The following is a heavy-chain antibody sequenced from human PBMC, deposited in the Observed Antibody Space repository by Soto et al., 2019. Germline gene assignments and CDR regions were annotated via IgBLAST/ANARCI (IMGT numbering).Heavy chain of an antibody. CDR1: GDSVSSNSAV. CDR2: TYYRSKWYN. Sequence: SQTLSLTCAISGDSVSSNSAVWNWIRQSPSRGLEWLGRTYYRSKWYNDYAVSVKSRITINPDTSKNQFSLQLNSVTPEDTAVYYCARDPGYCSSTSCYLGQFDPWGQGTLVTVSS. V-gene: IGHV6-1*01. J-gene: IGHJ5*02. CDR3: ARDPGYCSSTSCYLGQFDP. D-gene: IGHD2-2*01.